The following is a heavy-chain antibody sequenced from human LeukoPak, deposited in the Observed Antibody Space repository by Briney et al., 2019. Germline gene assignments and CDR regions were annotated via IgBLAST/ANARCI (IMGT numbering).Heavy chain of an antibody. V-gene: IGHV6-1*01. J-gene: IGHJ6*02. D-gene: IGHD3-3*01. CDR2: TYYRFKWYN. CDR3: ARDRAIFGVVKGNYYYGMDV. Sequence: SQTLSLTCAISGDSVCSNSAAWNWIRQSPSGGLEWLGITYYRFKWYNDYAVSVRSRITINPDTSKNQFSLQLNSVTPEDTAVYYCARDRAIFGVVKGNYYYGMDVWGQGTTVTVS. CDR1: GDSVCSNSAA.